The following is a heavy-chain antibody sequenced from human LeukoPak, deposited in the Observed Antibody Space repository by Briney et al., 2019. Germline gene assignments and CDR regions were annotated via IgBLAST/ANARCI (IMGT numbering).Heavy chain of an antibody. D-gene: IGHD3-22*01. CDR2: IKQDGSEK. Sequence: GGSLRLSCAASGFVYSAFWMSWVRQAPGKGLEWVANIKQDGSEKYYEDSVKGRFTISRDNARNTLFLQMDSLRAEDTAVYYCARESVRRISMRSKGFFDYWGRGTRVTVSS. J-gene: IGHJ4*02. CDR1: GFVYSAFW. CDR3: ARESVRRISMRSKGFFDY. V-gene: IGHV3-7*01.